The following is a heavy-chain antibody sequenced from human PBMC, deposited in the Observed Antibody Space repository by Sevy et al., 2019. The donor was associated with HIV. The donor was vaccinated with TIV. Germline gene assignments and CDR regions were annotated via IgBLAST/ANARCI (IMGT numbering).Heavy chain of an antibody. D-gene: IGHD1-1*01. J-gene: IGHJ5*02. CDR1: GGSLITTNYY. Sequence: SETLSLTCSVSGGSLITTNYYWAWLRQSPGKGLEWIASIYYSGSTYYNPSLKARVTVSVDTSRSQFSLILNSVTAADTSVYYRAAHEGVTISEARFDPWGQGTLVTVSS. CDR2: IYYSGST. CDR3: AAHEGVTISEARFDP. V-gene: IGHV4-39*01.